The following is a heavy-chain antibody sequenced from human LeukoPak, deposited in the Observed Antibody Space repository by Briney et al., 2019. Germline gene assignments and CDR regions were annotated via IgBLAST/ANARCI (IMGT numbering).Heavy chain of an antibody. Sequence: ASVKVSCKASGYTFTSYYMHWVRQAPGQGLEWMGIINPSGGSTSYAQKFQGRVTMTRDTSTSTVYMELSSLRSEDTAVYYCARDRIPYCGGDCYHLFVGGQGTLVTVSS. D-gene: IGHD2-21*02. V-gene: IGHV1-46*01. CDR2: INPSGGST. J-gene: IGHJ4*02. CDR3: ARDRIPYCGGDCYHLFV. CDR1: GYTFTSYY.